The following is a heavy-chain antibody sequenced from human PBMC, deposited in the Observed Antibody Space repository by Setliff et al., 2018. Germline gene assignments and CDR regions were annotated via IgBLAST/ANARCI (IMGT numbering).Heavy chain of an antibody. CDR3: AKGAGLGIRRYYFDS. Sequence: PGESLRLSCVASGFTFSDYAMFWIRQAPGKGLEWVSTISHSGAATYYADSVNGRFTISRDNSKNTLWLQLNGLRVEDTALYYCAKGAGLGIRRYYFDSWGQGSLVTVSS. CDR1: GFTFSDYA. J-gene: IGHJ4*02. D-gene: IGHD6-13*01. V-gene: IGHV3-23*01. CDR2: ISHSGAAT.